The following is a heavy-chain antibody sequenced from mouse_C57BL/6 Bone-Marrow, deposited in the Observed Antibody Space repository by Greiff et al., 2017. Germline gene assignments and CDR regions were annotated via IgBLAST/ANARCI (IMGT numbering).Heavy chain of an antibody. J-gene: IGHJ1*03. CDR3: TTWLLRDCEV. CDR2: IDPENGDT. Sequence: VQLQQSGAELVRPGASVKLSCTASGFTITDDYMHWVKQRPEQGLEWIGGIDPENGDTEYASKFQGKATITADTSSNTAYLPLSSLTSEDSAVDDWTTWLLRDCEVLGTGTPVSVSS. V-gene: IGHV14-4*01. CDR1: GFTITDDY. D-gene: IGHD2-3*01.